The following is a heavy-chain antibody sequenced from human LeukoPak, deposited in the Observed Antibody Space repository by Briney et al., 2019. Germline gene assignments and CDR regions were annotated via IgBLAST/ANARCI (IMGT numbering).Heavy chain of an antibody. CDR3: ARDLLRRSITMVRGVISKYNWFDP. Sequence: ASVKVSRKASGYTFTSYGISWVRQAPGQGLEWMGWISAYNGNTNYAQKLQGRVTMTTDTSTSTAYMELRSLRSDDTAVYYCARDLLRRSITMVRGVISKYNWFDPWGQGTLVTVSS. J-gene: IGHJ5*02. D-gene: IGHD3-10*01. V-gene: IGHV1-18*01. CDR1: GYTFTSYG. CDR2: ISAYNGNT.